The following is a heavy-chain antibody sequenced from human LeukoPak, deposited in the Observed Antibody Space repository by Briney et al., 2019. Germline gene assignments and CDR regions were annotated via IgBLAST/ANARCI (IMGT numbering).Heavy chain of an antibody. CDR2: ISSSSSTI. Sequence: GGSLRLSCAAAGVTFISYSMNWGRQAPGKGLEWLSYISSSSSTIYYADSVKGRFTISRDNAKNSLYLPMNSMRDADTAVYYCARGYYYDSSGYSDAFDIWGQGTVVTVSS. D-gene: IGHD3-22*01. CDR1: GVTFISYS. V-gene: IGHV3-48*02. CDR3: ARGYYYDSSGYSDAFDI. J-gene: IGHJ3*02.